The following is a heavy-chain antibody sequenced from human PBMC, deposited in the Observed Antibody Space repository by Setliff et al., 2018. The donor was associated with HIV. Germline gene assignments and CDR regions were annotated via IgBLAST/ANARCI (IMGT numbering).Heavy chain of an antibody. Sequence: ASVKVSCKASGYTLGGYYVHWVRQAPGQGLEWMGWINGNSGGTNYAQKFQGRVTMTRDTSTNTVYMELTRLTSDDTAVYSCARDTGVIISGYFDHWGQAPLVTVSS. V-gene: IGHV1-2*02. CDR3: ARDTGVIISGYFDH. CDR2: INGNSGGT. CDR1: GYTLGGYY. D-gene: IGHD3-10*01. J-gene: IGHJ4*02.